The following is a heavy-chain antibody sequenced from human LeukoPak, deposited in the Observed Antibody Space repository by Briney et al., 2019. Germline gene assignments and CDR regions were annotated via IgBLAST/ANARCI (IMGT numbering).Heavy chain of an antibody. CDR1: GGSFSGYY. CDR3: ARADYYDSSGYYGNYYYHGMDV. J-gene: IGHJ6*02. D-gene: IGHD3-22*01. Sequence: SETLSLTCAVYGGSFSGYYWSWIRQPPGKGLEWIGEINHSGSTNYNPSLKSRVTISVDTSKNQFSLKLSSVTAADTAVYYCARADYYDSSGYYGNYYYHGMDVWGQGTTVTVSS. CDR2: INHSGST. V-gene: IGHV4-34*01.